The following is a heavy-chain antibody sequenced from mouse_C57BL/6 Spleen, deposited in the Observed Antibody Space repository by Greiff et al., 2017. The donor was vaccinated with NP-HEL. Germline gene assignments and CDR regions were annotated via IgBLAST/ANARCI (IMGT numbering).Heavy chain of an antibody. CDR3: ARYDGYYYFDY. Sequence: EVKLVESGGGLVKPGGSLKLSCAASGFTFSSYAMSWVRQTPEKRLEWVATISDGGSYTYYSDNVKGRFTISRDNAKNNLYLQMSHLKSEDTAMYYCARYDGYYYFDYRGQGTTRTVSS. D-gene: IGHD2-3*01. V-gene: IGHV5-4*03. CDR2: ISDGGSYT. CDR1: GFTFSSYA. J-gene: IGHJ2*01.